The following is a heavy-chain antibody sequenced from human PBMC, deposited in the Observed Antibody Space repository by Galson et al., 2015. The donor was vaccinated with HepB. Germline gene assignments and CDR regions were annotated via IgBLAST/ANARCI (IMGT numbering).Heavy chain of an antibody. D-gene: IGHD3-22*01. CDR2: ISGGGGST. CDR1: GFTFSSYA. J-gene: IGHJ4*02. CDR3: AKSHRTMIVVVIKGGYYFDY. Sequence: SLRLSCAASGFTFSSYAMSWVRQAPGKGLEWVSIISGGGGSTYYADSVKGRFTTSRDNSKNTLYLQMNSLRAEDTAVYYCAKSHRTMIVVVIKGGYYFDYWGQGTLVTVSS. V-gene: IGHV3-23*01.